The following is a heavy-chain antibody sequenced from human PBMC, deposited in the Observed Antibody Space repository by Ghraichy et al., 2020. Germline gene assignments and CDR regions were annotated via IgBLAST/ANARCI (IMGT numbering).Heavy chain of an antibody. J-gene: IGHJ6*02. CDR3: ARTLSGSGSYYYPYYGMDV. CDR1: GYHFTNYG. D-gene: IGHD3-10*01. V-gene: IGHV1-18*01. CDR2: ISGYNGYT. Sequence: ASVKVSCKASGYHFTNYGIGWVRQAPGQGLEWMGWISGYNGYTYYAQNLQGRVTMTTDTSTTTAYMELRSLESDDKAVYYCARTLSGSGSYYYPYYGMDVWGQGTTVTVSS.